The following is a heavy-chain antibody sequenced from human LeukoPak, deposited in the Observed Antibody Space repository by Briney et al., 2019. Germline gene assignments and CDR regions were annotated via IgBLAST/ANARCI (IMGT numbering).Heavy chain of an antibody. CDR3: ARITPYDFWSGYWGSGDAFDI. CDR2: IKKDGSEK. Sequence: GGSLRLSCAASGFTFSSYSMNWVRQAPGKGLEWVANIKKDGSEKYYVDSVKGRFTISRDNAKNSLYLQMNSLRAEDTAVYYCARITPYDFWSGYWGSGDAFDIWGQGTMVTVSS. CDR1: GFTFSSYS. J-gene: IGHJ3*02. V-gene: IGHV3-7*01. D-gene: IGHD3-3*01.